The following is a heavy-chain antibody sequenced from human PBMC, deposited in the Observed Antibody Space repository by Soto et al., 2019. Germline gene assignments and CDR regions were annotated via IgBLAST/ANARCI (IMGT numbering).Heavy chain of an antibody. V-gene: IGHV3-30*18. Sequence: PGGSLRLSCAASGFAFSSYGMHWVRQAPGKGLEWVAVISYDGSNKYYADSVKGRFTISRDNSKNTLYLQMNSLRAEDTSVYYCAKGGYYYDSSGYWRYYYGMDVWGHGTTVTFSS. CDR2: ISYDGSNK. D-gene: IGHD3-22*01. J-gene: IGHJ6*02. CDR3: AKGGYYYDSSGYWRYYYGMDV. CDR1: GFAFSSYG.